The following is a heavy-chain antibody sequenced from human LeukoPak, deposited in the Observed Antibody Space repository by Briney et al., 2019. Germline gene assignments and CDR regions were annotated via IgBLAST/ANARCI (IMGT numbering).Heavy chain of an antibody. J-gene: IGHJ3*02. CDR3: ARESLAGYCSGGSCFTIGSAFDI. D-gene: IGHD2-15*01. Sequence: SETLSLTCTVSGGSISSGSYYWSWIRQPAGKGLEWIGRIYTSGSTNYNPSLKSRVTISVDTSKNQFSLKLSSVTAADTAVYYCARESLAGYCSGGSCFTIGSAFDIWGHGTMVTVSS. V-gene: IGHV4-61*02. CDR2: IYTSGST. CDR1: GGSISSGSYY.